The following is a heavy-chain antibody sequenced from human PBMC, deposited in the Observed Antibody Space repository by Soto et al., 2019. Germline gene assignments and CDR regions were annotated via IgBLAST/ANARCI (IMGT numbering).Heavy chain of an antibody. V-gene: IGHV3-48*02. D-gene: IGHD2-15*01. CDR1: GFTFSSYS. CDR2: ISSSSSTI. CDR3: ARGGYCSGGSCSGPYYYYGMDV. J-gene: IGHJ6*02. Sequence: GSLVLACTASGFTFSSYSMNWVRQAPGKGLEWVSYISSSSSTIYYADSVKGRFTISRDNAKNSLYLQMNSLRDEDTAVYYCARGGYCSGGSCSGPYYYYGMDVWGQGTTVTVYS.